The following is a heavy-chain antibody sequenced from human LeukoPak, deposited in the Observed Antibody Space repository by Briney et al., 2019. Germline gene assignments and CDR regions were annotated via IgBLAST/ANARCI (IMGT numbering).Heavy chain of an antibody. CDR3: ARGGFGPSDALDI. J-gene: IGHJ3*02. D-gene: IGHD3-10*01. CDR2: ISCDGNNK. CDR1: EFTFSSYG. V-gene: IGHV3-30*03. Sequence: GGSLRLSCAASEFTFSSYGMHWVRQAPGKGLEWVSIISCDGNNKYYADSVKGRFTISRDNSENKLFLQMNSLRAEDTAVYYCARGGFGPSDALDIWGQGTMVTVSS.